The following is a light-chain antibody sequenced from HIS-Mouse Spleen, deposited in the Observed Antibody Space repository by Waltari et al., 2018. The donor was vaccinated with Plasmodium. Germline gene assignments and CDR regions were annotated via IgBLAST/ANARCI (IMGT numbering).Light chain of an antibody. CDR2: EDS. CDR3: YSTDSSGNHRV. V-gene: IGLV3-10*01. J-gene: IGLJ3*02. Sequence: SYELTQPPSVSVSPGQTARITCSGDALPKKYAYWYQKKSGQAPVLVIYEDSKRPSGCPERFSGSSSGRMATLTISGAQVEDEADYYCYSTDSSGNHRVFGGGTKLTVL. CDR1: ALPKKY.